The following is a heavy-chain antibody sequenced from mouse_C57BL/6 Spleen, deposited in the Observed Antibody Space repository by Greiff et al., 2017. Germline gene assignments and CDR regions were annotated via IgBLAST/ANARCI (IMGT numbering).Heavy chain of an antibody. CDR1: GYTFTSYG. CDR2: IYPRSGNT. V-gene: IGHV1-81*01. D-gene: IGHD1-1*01. CDR3: ARRTTVVAPTGY. Sequence: QVQLQQSGAELARPGASVTLSCKASGYTFTSYGISWVKQRTGQGLEWIGEIYPRSGNTYYNEKFKGKATLTADKSSSTAYMELRSLTSEDSAVYYCARRTTVVAPTGYWGKGTTLTVSS. J-gene: IGHJ2*01.